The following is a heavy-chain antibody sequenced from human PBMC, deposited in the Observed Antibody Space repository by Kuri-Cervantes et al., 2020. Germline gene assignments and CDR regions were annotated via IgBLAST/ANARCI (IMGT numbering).Heavy chain of an antibody. CDR2: ISGSGGST. Sequence: GESLKISCAASGFNFSRHAIHWVRQAPGKGLEWVSAISGSGGSTYYADSVKGLFTISRDNSKNTLYLQMNSLRAEYTAVYYCAKDQIAVAGTVDYWGQGTLVTVSS. D-gene: IGHD6-19*01. V-gene: IGHV3-23*01. CDR1: GFNFSRHA. CDR3: AKDQIAVAGTVDY. J-gene: IGHJ4*02.